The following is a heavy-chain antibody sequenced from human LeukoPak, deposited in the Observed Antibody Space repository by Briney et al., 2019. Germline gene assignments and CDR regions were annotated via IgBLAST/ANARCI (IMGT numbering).Heavy chain of an antibody. CDR1: GFTFSSYA. CDR3: ARGIVSPGKRYCSGTSCYRGKYLDN. J-gene: IGHJ4*02. V-gene: IGHV3-23*01. D-gene: IGHD2-2*02. CDR2: ISGSGGST. Sequence: GGSLRLSCAASGFTFSSYAMSWVRQAPGKGLEWVSAISGSGGSTYYADSVKGRFTISRDNSKNTLYLQMNSLRAEDTAVYYCARGIVSPGKRYCSGTSCYRGKYLDNWGQGTLVTVSS.